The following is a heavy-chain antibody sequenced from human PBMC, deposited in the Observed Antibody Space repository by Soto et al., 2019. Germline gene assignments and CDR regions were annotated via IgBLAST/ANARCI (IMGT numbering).Heavy chain of an antibody. V-gene: IGHV4-39*01. D-gene: IGHD1-26*01. CDR3: ATQEVGGSYVYTFDP. Sequence: SETLSLTCTVSGGSITSSSYYWGWLRQPPGKGLEWIGSIYYSGSTYYNPSLKSRVTISVDTSKNQFSLKLSSVTAADTAVYYCATQEVGGSYVYTFDPWGQGTLVTVS. J-gene: IGHJ5*02. CDR2: IYYSGST. CDR1: GGSITSSSYY.